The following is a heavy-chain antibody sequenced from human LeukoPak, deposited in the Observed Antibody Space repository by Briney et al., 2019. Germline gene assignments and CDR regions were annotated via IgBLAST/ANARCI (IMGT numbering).Heavy chain of an antibody. CDR3: VRDLEWGNNDWFDP. Sequence: GASVKVSCKASGYTFTNYYIHWVRQAPGQRLEWMGVISSTGGDTNYAQKFQGRVTMTRDTSTNTVYMELSSLRSEDTAVYYCVRDLEWGNNDWFDPWGQGTLVTVSS. CDR1: GYTFTNYY. V-gene: IGHV1-46*01. D-gene: IGHD3-3*01. CDR2: ISSTGGDT. J-gene: IGHJ5*02.